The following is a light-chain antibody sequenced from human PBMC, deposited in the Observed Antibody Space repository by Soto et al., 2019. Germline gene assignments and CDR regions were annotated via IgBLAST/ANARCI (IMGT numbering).Light chain of an antibody. CDR2: EGS. CDR3: CSYAGSSTFYVV. Sequence: QSALTQPDSVSGSPGQSITISCTGTSSDVGSYNLVSWYQQHPGKAPKLMIYEGSKRPSGVSNRFSGSKSGNTASLTISGLQAEDEADYYCCSYAGSSTFYVVFGGGTKLTVL. CDR1: SSDVGSYNL. V-gene: IGLV2-23*03. J-gene: IGLJ2*01.